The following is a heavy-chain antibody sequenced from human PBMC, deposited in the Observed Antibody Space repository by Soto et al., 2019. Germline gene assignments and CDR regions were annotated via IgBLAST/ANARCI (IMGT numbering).Heavy chain of an antibody. Sequence: SETLSLTCTFSVGSISSSSYYWGCFRHPPGNGLEWIGSIYYRGSTYYNPSVKSRVTISVDTSRNQFSLKLSSVTAADTAVYYCARSLPTRYCSGGSCYSTYHNWFDPWGQGTLVTVS. CDR1: VGSISSSSYY. D-gene: IGHD2-15*01. CDR3: ARSLPTRYCSGGSCYSTYHNWFDP. V-gene: IGHV4-39*01. J-gene: IGHJ5*02. CDR2: IYYRGST.